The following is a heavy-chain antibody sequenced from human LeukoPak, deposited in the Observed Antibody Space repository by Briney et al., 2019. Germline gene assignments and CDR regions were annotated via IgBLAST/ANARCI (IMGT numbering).Heavy chain of an antibody. CDR3: ARVRLYDSSGYSNNWFDP. CDR1: GGSISSYY. J-gene: IGHJ5*02. CDR2: INHSGST. Sequence: PSETLSLTCTVSGGSISSYYWSWIRQPPGKGLEWIGEINHSGSTNYNPSLKSRVTISVDTSKNQFSLKLSSVTAADTAVYYCARVRLYDSSGYSNNWFDPWGQGTLVTVSS. D-gene: IGHD3-22*01. V-gene: IGHV4-34*01.